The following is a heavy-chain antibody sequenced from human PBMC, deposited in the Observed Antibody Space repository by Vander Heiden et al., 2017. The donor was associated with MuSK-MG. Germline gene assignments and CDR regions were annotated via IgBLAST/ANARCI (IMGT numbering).Heavy chain of an antibody. V-gene: IGHV4-38-2*02. Sequence: QVQLQESGPGVVKPSETLSLTCNVSGYSLTSGHYWGWIRQPPGKGPEWIGSIYNGGTTYYNPSLRSRVTMSIDTSKNQFSLRLQSVTAADTAVYYCARIVFGGVVPDGFWGQGALVTVSS. CDR1: GYSLTSGHY. CDR2: IYNGGTT. J-gene: IGHJ4*02. D-gene: IGHD3-16*01. CDR3: ARIVFGGVVPDGF.